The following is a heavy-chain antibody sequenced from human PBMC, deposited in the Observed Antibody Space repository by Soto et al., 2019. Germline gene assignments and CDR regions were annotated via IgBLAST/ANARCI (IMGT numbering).Heavy chain of an antibody. V-gene: IGHV4-59*08. D-gene: IGHD4-4*01. Sequence: PSETLSLTCTVSGGSISSYYWSWIRQPPGKGLEWIGYIYYSGSTNYNPSLKSRVTISVDTSKNQFSLKLSSVTAADTAVYYCARLGNDYSNLYYMDVWGKGTTVTVSS. CDR2: IYYSGST. CDR1: GGSISSYY. J-gene: IGHJ6*03. CDR3: ARLGNDYSNLYYMDV.